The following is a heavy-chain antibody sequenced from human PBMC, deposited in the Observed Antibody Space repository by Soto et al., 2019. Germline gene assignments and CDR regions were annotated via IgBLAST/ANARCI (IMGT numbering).Heavy chain of an antibody. Sequence: GGSLLLSCSASGVTFTRYSMNWVRQAPGKGLEWVSSISSTTNYIYYGDSMKGRFTISRDNAKNSLYLEMNSLRAEDTAVYYCARESEDLTSNFDYWGQGTLVTVSS. CDR1: GVTFTRYS. J-gene: IGHJ4*02. CDR2: ISSTTNYI. V-gene: IGHV3-21*06. CDR3: ARESEDLTSNFDY.